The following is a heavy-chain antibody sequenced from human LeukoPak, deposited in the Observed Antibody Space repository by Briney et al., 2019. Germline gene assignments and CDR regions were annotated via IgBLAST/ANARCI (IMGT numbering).Heavy chain of an antibody. CDR3: ARGYHPKYYYDSSGYYGRSVNYYFDY. Sequence: SETLSLTCTVSGGSMTGYYWSWIRQPPGKGLEWIGEINHSGSTNYNPSLKSRVTISVDTSKNQFSLKLSSVTAADTAVYYCARGYHPKYYYDSSGYYGRSVNYYFDYWGQGTLVTVSS. V-gene: IGHV4-34*01. CDR1: GGSMTGYY. D-gene: IGHD3-22*01. J-gene: IGHJ4*02. CDR2: INHSGST.